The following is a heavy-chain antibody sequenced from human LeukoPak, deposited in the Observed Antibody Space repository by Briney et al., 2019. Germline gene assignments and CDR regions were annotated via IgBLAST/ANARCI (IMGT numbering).Heavy chain of an antibody. V-gene: IGHV3-30*18. CDR3: AKVVVPGTHYFDY. CDR2: ISFDGSNQ. CDR1: GFTFSAYG. Sequence: PGGSLRLSCAASGFTFSAYGMHWVRQAPGKWLEWVAVISFDGSNQFYADSVKGRFTISRDNSKNTLFLHMSSLRPEGTAVYYCAKVVVPGTHYFDYWGQGTLITVSS. D-gene: IGHD6-19*01. J-gene: IGHJ4*02.